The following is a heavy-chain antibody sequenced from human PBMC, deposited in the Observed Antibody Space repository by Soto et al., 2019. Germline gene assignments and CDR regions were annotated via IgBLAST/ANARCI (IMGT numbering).Heavy chain of an antibody. CDR2: IKPNSGGT. J-gene: IGHJ6*02. V-gene: IGHV1-2*02. D-gene: IGHD2-15*01. CDR1: GYSFTDYY. Sequence: QVQMVQSGAEVKKPGAAVRVSCKTSGYSFTDYYIHWVRQAPGQALEWMGWIKPNSGGTNYARKIQGRVTLTRDTSLNTAYMELSSLTSVDTAVLPCARGGYCVTVNGYEGYYYGIDVWGQGTMVSVSS. CDR3: ARGGYCVTVNGYEGYYYGIDV.